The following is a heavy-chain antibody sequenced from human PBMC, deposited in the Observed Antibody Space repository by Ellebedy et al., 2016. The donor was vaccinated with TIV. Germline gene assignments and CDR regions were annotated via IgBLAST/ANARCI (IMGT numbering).Heavy chain of an antibody. CDR3: ARDSDYGGVTNHWYFNL. CDR2: VSPYNGNT. D-gene: IGHD4-23*01. CDR1: GYTFTNFG. V-gene: IGHV1-18*01. J-gene: IGHJ2*01. Sequence: ASVKVSXXASGYTFTNFGISWFGQAPGQGLEWMGWVSPYNGNTNYAQKFQARVTMTTDTSTSTAYMELRSLRSDDTALYFCARDSDYGGVTNHWYFNLWGRGTLVTVSS.